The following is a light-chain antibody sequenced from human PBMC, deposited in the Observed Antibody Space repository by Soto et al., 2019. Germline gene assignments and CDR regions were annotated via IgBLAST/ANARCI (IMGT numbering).Light chain of an antibody. Sequence: EIVLTQSPATLSLSPGERATLSCRASQTVNNYLAWYQQKPGQAPRLLIYDASNRATGIPARFSGSGSETGFTLTISSLEPEDFAVYYCQQRRSWPITFGQGTRLEIK. CDR3: QQRRSWPIT. V-gene: IGKV3-11*01. CDR2: DAS. J-gene: IGKJ5*01. CDR1: QTVNNY.